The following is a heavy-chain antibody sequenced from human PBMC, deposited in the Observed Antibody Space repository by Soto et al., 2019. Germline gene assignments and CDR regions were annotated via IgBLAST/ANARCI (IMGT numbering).Heavy chain of an antibody. CDR1: GFTFSSYG. D-gene: IGHD4-17*01. CDR2: IWYDGSNK. J-gene: IGHJ6*02. Sequence: GGSLRLSCAASGFTFSSYGMHWVRQAPGKGLEWVAVIWYDGSNKYYADSVKGRFTISRDNSKNTLYLQMNSLRAEDTAVYYCARDYGDYDSYGMEVWGQGTTVTVSS. CDR3: ARDYGDYDSYGMEV. V-gene: IGHV3-33*01.